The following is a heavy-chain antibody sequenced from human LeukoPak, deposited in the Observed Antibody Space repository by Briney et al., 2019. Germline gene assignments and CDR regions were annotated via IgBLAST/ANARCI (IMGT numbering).Heavy chain of an antibody. V-gene: IGHV3-21*01. CDR1: GFTSSSYS. D-gene: IGHD5-18*01. CDR3: ARDSRIQLWSN. J-gene: IGHJ4*02. Sequence: GGSLRLSCAASGFTSSSYSMNWVRQAPGKGLEWVSSISSSSSYIYYADSVKGRFTISRDNAKNSLYLQMNSLRAEDTAVYYCARDSRIQLWSNWGQGTLVTVSS. CDR2: ISSSSSYI.